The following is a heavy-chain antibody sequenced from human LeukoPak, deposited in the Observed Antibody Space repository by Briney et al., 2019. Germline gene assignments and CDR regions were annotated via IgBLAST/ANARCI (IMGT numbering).Heavy chain of an antibody. Sequence: ASVKVSCKASGYTFTSYDINWVRQATGQGLEWMGWMNPNSGNTGYAQKFQGRVTMTRNTSISTAYMELSSLRSEDTAVYYCARGYYGSGSSSDAFDIWGQGTMVTVSS. J-gene: IGHJ3*02. CDR2: MNPNSGNT. D-gene: IGHD3-10*01. CDR1: GYTFTSYD. CDR3: ARGYYGSGSSSDAFDI. V-gene: IGHV1-8*01.